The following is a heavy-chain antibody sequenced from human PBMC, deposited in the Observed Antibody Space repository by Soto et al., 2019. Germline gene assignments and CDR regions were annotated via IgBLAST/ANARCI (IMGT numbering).Heavy chain of an antibody. CDR1: GYTFTSYD. CDR3: ARELSYWFDP. CDR2: MNPNSGNT. D-gene: IGHD2-15*01. V-gene: IGHV1-8*01. J-gene: IGHJ5*02. Sequence: QVQLVQSGAEVKKPGASVKVSCKASGYTFTSYDINWVRRATGQGLEWMGWMNPNSGNTGYAQKLQGRVTMTRNTSISTAYMGLSSVRSEDTALYYCARELSYWFDPWGQGTLVTVSS.